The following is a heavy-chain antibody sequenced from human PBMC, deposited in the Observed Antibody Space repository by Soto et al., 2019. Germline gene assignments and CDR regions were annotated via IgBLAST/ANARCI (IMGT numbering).Heavy chain of an antibody. CDR3: AREGLITGTTYYYYGMDV. CDR1: GDSISSFY. V-gene: IGHV4-59*01. Sequence: SETLSLTCTVSGDSISSFYWNWIRQPPGKGLEWIGYISYSGSTNYNPSHKSRVTISVDTSKNQFSLKLSSVTAADTALYYFAREGLITGTTYYYYGMDVWGQGTTVTVSS. J-gene: IGHJ6*02. D-gene: IGHD1-7*01. CDR2: ISYSGST.